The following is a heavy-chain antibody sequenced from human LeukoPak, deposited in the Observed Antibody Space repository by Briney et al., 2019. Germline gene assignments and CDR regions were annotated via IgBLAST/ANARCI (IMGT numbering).Heavy chain of an antibody. CDR1: GGTFSSYA. V-gene: IGHV1-69*05. D-gene: IGHD6-13*01. Sequence: SVKVSCKASGGTFSSYAISWVRQAPGQGLEWMGGIIPIFGTANYAQKFQGRVTITRDTSASTAYMELSSLRSEDTAVYYCARAHLVWGIAPDWFDPWGQGTLVTVSS. CDR3: ARAHLVWGIAPDWFDP. CDR2: IIPIFGTA. J-gene: IGHJ5*02.